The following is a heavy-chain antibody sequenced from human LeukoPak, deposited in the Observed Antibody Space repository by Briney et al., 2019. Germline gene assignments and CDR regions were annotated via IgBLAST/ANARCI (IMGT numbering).Heavy chain of an antibody. Sequence: GGSLRLSCAASGFTFSSYSMSWVRQAPGKGLEWVSSISTSSTHLLYADSAKGRFTIFRDNAKNLLFLQLNSLRAEDTAVYFCSRDVDGSGNYGFDYWGQGALVTVSS. V-gene: IGHV3-21*06. D-gene: IGHD3-10*01. CDR2: ISTSSTHL. CDR1: GFTFSSYS. J-gene: IGHJ4*02. CDR3: SRDVDGSGNYGFDY.